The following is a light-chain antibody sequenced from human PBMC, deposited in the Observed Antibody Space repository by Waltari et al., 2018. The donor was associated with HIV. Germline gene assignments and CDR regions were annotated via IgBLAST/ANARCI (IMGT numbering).Light chain of an antibody. CDR3: QQLSSFPLT. Sequence: DIQMTQSPSSLSAAVGDRVSITCRASQAVANEVIWFQQKPGKAPKLLIYDASRLPSAVPSRFSGSGSGTDFTLSINDVQPDDFASYFCQQLSSFPLTFGPGTRVDVK. CDR1: QAVANE. J-gene: IGKJ3*01. V-gene: IGKV1-39*01. CDR2: DAS.